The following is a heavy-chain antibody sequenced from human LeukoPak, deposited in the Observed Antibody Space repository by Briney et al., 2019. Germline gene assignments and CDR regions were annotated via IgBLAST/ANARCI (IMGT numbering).Heavy chain of an antibody. CDR3: ARDPVVVRDNYYDSSGYYEDY. CDR1: GFTFSSYW. V-gene: IGHV3-7*01. Sequence: PGGSLRLSCAASGFTFSSYWMSWVRQAPGKGLDWVANIKQDGSEKYYVDSVKGRFTISRDNAKNSLYLQMNSLRAEDTAVYYCARDPVVVRDNYYDSSGYYEDYWGQGTLVTVSS. D-gene: IGHD3-22*01. J-gene: IGHJ4*02. CDR2: IKQDGSEK.